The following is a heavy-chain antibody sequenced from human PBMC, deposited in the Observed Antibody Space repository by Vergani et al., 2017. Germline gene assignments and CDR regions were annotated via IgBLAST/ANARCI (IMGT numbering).Heavy chain of an antibody. V-gene: IGHV1-46*01. CDR1: GYTFTSYY. CDR2: INPSGGST. D-gene: IGHD3-3*01. CDR3: ARDLNVGAYYDCWSGYYIYYYYGMDV. Sequence: QVQLVQSGAEVKKPGASVKVSCKASGYTFTSYYMHWVRQAPGQGLEWMGIINPSGGSTSYAQKFQGRVTMTRDTSTSTVYMELSSLRSEDTAVYYCARDLNVGAYYDCWSGYYIYYYYGMDVWGQGTTVTVSS. J-gene: IGHJ6*02.